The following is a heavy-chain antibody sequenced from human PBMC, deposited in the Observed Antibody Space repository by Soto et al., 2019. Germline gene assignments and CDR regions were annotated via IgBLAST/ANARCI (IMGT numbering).Heavy chain of an antibody. CDR1: GFTFSSYS. CDR2: ISSSSSYI. V-gene: IGHV3-21*01. CDR3: ASLGGGSSSTKENFDY. Sequence: EVQLVVSGGGLVKPGGSLRLSCAASGFTFSSYSMNWVRQDPGKGLEWVSSISSSSSYIYYADSVKGRFTISRDNAKNSLYLQMNSLRAEDTAVYYCASLGGGSSSTKENFDYWGQGTLVTVSS. J-gene: IGHJ4*02. D-gene: IGHD6-6*01.